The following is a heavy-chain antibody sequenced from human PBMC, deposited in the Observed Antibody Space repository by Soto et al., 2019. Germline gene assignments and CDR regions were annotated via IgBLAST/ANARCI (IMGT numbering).Heavy chain of an antibody. V-gene: IGHV3-72*01. Sequence: EMQLVESGGRLVQPGGSLRLSCAASGFIFSDQYMDWVRQAPGKGLEWVGRIRKKVNGYTTEYAASVKGRFTVSRDDSKNSLYLQMNSLKTEDTAVYYCARDLGGAPYVDLWGRGTLVTASS. CDR2: IRKKVNGYTT. CDR3: ARDLGGAPYVDL. CDR1: GFIFSDQY. J-gene: IGHJ2*01. D-gene: IGHD3-16*01.